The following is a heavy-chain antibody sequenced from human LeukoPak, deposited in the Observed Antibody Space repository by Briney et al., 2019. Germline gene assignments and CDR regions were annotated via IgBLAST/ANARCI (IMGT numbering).Heavy chain of an antibody. V-gene: IGHV4-38-2*02. J-gene: IGHJ4*02. D-gene: IGHD2-21*02. Sequence: SETLFLTCTVSGYSISSGYYWGWIRQPPGKGLEWIGSIYHSGSTYYNPSLKSRVTISVDTSKNQFSLKLSSVTAADTAVYYCARVYCGGDCYSDYWGQGTLVTVSS. CDR2: IYHSGST. CDR1: GYSISSGYY. CDR3: ARVYCGGDCYSDY.